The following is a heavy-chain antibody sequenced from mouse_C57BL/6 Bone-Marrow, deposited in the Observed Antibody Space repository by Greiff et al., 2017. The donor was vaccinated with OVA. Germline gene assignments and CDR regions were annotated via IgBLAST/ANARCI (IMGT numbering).Heavy chain of an antibody. J-gene: IGHJ4*01. D-gene: IGHD2-4*01. CDR2: ISNGGGST. CDR3: ASEDYDYEDAMDY. Sequence: EVQLQESGGGLVQPGGSLKLSCAASGFTFSDYYMYWVRQTPEKRLEWVAYISNGGGSTYYPDTVKGRFTISRDNAKNTLYLQMSRLKSEDTAMYYCASEDYDYEDAMDYWGQGTSVTVSS. CDR1: GFTFSDYY. V-gene: IGHV5-12*01.